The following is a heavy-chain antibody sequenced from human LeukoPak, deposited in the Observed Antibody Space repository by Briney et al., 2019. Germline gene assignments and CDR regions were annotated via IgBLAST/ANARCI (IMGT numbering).Heavy chain of an antibody. CDR2: IYSGGST. CDR3: ARGRGYSSSSDAFDV. CDR1: GFTVSSNY. J-gene: IGHJ3*01. D-gene: IGHD6-6*01. Sequence: GGSLRLSCAASGFTVSSNYMSWVRQAPGKGLEWVSVIYSGGSTYYADSVKGRFTISRDNAKNSLYLQMNSLRDEDTAVYYCARGRGYSSSSDAFDVWGQGTMVTVSS. V-gene: IGHV3-53*01.